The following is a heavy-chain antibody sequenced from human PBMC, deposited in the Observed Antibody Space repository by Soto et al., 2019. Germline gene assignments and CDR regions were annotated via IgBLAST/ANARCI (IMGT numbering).Heavy chain of an antibody. D-gene: IGHD1-1*01. Sequence: QVQLQQWGAGLLKPSETLSLTCAVYGGFVTSGSYYWSWIRQPPGKGLEWIGEMSHSGGTHFNPSLKSRVTISVDTSKNQLTLKMSSVTAADTALYYCARVERGTATTVVDAFEIWGPGTMVTVSS. V-gene: IGHV4-34*01. CDR2: MSHSGGT. CDR1: GGFVTSGSYY. CDR3: ARVERGTATTVVDAFEI. J-gene: IGHJ3*02.